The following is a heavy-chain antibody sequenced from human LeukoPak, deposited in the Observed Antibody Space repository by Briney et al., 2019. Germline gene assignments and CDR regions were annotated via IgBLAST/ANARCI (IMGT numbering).Heavy chain of an antibody. D-gene: IGHD2-8*01. CDR3: ARVGMVYARGGFDY. CDR2: IIPILGIA. J-gene: IGHJ4*02. Sequence: SVKVSCKASGGTFSSYAISWVRQAPGQGLEWMGRIIPILGIANYAQKFQGRVTITADKSTSTAYMELSSLRSDDTAVYYCARVGMVYARGGFDYWGQGTLVTVSS. CDR1: GGTFSSYA. V-gene: IGHV1-69*04.